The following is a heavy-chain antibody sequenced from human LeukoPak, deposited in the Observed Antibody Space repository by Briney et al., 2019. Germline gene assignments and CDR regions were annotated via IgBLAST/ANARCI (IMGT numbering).Heavy chain of an antibody. V-gene: IGHV1-69*01. D-gene: IGHD2-8*01. Sequence: GSSVKVSCKASGGTFSSYAISWVRQAPGQGLEWMGGIIPIFGTANYAQKFQGRVTITADESTSTAYMELSSLRSDDTAVYYCARANVNPESPPYGYWGQGTLVTVSS. CDR2: IIPIFGTA. CDR3: ARANVNPESPPYGY. CDR1: GGTFSSYA. J-gene: IGHJ4*02.